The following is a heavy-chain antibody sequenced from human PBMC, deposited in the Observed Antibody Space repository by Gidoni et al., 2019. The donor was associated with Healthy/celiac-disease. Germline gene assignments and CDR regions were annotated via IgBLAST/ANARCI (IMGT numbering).Heavy chain of an antibody. D-gene: IGHD3-10*01. CDR3: AKASGRELPA. Sequence: QVQLVESGGGVVQPGRSLRLSCAASGFTFSSYGMHWVRQAPGKGLEWVAVISYDGSNKYYADSVKGRFTISRDNSKNTLYLQMNSLRAEDTAVYYCAKASGRELPAWGQGTLVTVSS. V-gene: IGHV3-30*18. CDR1: GFTFSSYG. CDR2: ISYDGSNK. J-gene: IGHJ5*02.